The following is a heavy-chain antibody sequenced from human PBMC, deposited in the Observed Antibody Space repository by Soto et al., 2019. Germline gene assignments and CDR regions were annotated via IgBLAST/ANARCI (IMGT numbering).Heavy chain of an antibody. CDR1: GFIFSSYS. CDR2: ISSSSSYI. J-gene: IGHJ4*02. Sequence: VQLVESGGGLVKPGGSLRLSCAASGFIFSSYSMNWVRQAPGKGLEWVSSISSSSSYIYYAHSVKGRFTISRDNAKNTLYLQMNSLRAEDTAVYYCAREDYGDYGCDYWGQGTLVTVSS. CDR3: AREDYGDYGCDY. D-gene: IGHD4-17*01. V-gene: IGHV3-21*01.